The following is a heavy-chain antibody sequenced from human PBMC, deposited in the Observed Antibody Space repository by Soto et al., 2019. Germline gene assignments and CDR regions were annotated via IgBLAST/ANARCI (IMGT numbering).Heavy chain of an antibody. CDR3: ARADFWSGYPDSTP. J-gene: IGHJ5*02. Sequence: ASVKVSCKASGYAFTSYAMHWVRQAPGQRLEWMGWISAYNGNTNYAQKLQGRVTMTTDTSTSTAYMELRSLRSDDTAVYYCARADFWSGYPDSTPWGQGTLVTVSS. V-gene: IGHV1-18*01. CDR2: ISAYNGNT. CDR1: GYAFTSYA. D-gene: IGHD3-3*01.